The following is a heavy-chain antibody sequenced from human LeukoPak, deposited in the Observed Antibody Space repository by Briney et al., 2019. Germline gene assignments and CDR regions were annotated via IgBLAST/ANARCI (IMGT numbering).Heavy chain of an antibody. CDR1: GGHLSGYY. CDR2: LYSSGST. Sequence: SETLSLTCTVSGGHLSGYYWTWIRRPAGKGLEWIGRLYSSGSTNYNPSLKSRVTMSVDMSRNQFSLKLSSVTAADTAVYYCARSDRYSGTYFEDWGQGTLVTVSS. V-gene: IGHV4-4*07. CDR3: ARSDRYSGTYFED. D-gene: IGHD1-26*01. J-gene: IGHJ4*02.